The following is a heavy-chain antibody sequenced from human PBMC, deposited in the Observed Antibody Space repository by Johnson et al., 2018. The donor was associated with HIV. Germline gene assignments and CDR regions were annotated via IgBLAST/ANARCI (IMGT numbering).Heavy chain of an antibody. CDR3: ARYCSGGSCYSVWQKNYAFDI. J-gene: IGHJ3*02. D-gene: IGHD2-15*01. Sequence: QVQLVESGGGVVRPGGSLRLSCAASGFTFDDYGMSWVRQAPGKGLEWVAVISYDGNNKYYADSVKGRFTISRDNSKKTRYMQLNSLRAEDTAVYYCARYCSGGSCYSVWQKNYAFDIWGQGTMVTVSS. CDR2: ISYDGNNK. CDR1: GFTFDDYG. V-gene: IGHV3-30*03.